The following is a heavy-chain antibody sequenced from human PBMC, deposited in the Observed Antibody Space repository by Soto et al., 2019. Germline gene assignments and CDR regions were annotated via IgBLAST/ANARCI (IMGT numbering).Heavy chain of an antibody. CDR2: ISGNGEII. CDR1: GFTFDDYA. CDR3: ARDVDADFRTDFDY. D-gene: IGHD4-17*01. V-gene: IGHV3-11*01. Sequence: SGFTFDDYAMHWVRRAPGKGLEWISYISGNGEIIQYAASARGRFTISRDNAENSVYLEMDSLRAEDTALYYCARDVDADFRTDFDYWGRGTLVTVSS. J-gene: IGHJ4*02.